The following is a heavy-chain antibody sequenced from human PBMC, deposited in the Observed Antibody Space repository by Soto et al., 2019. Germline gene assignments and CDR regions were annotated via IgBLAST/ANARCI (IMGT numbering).Heavy chain of an antibody. CDR1: GFTFSSYS. Sequence: GGSLRLSCAASGFTFSSYSMNWVRQAPGKGLEWVSSISSSSSYIYYADSVKGRFTISRDNAKNSLYLQMNSLRAEDTAVYYCARGGSVGYCSGGSCYGGDYYYMDVWGKGTTVTVSS. CDR3: ARGGSVGYCSGGSCYGGDYYYMDV. CDR2: ISSSSSYI. J-gene: IGHJ6*03. V-gene: IGHV3-21*01. D-gene: IGHD2-15*01.